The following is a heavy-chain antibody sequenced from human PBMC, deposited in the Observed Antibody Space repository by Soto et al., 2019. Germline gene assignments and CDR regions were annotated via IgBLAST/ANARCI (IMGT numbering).Heavy chain of an antibody. CDR2: ISYSGST. CDR3: ARDPTVTTKNYAFDI. V-gene: IGHV4-59*01. Sequence: SETLSLTCTVSGGSISSYYWSWIRQPPGRRLEWLGYISYSGSTNYNPSLKSRVTISVDTSKNQFSLKLSSVTTADTAVYYCARDPTVTTKNYAFDILGRGTLVS. D-gene: IGHD4-17*01. J-gene: IGHJ3*02. CDR1: GGSISSYY.